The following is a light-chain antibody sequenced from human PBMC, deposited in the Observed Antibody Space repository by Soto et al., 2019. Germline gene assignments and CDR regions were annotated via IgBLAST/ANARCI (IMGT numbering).Light chain of an antibody. CDR2: AAS. CDR1: QGISSY. CDR3: QQLLSYPIT. J-gene: IGKJ5*01. Sequence: DIQLTQSPSFLFASVGDRVTITCRASQGISSYLAWYQQKPGKAPKLLIYAASTLQSGVPLRFSGSGSGTSFTLTISSLQPEDFATYYCQQLLSYPITFGQGTRLEIK. V-gene: IGKV1-9*01.